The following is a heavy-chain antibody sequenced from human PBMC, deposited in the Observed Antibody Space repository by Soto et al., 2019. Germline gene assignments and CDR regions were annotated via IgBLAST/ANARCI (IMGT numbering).Heavy chain of an antibody. CDR3: ARILGPPCRTYYYYGMDV. J-gene: IGHJ6*02. CDR2: IDWDDDK. Sequence: ESGPTRVNPTQTLTLTGTFSGFSLSTSGMCVSWIRQPPGKTLEWLALIDWDDDKYYSTSLKTRLTISKDTSKNQVVLTMTNMDPVDTATYYCARILGPPCRTYYYYGMDVWGQGTTLTVSS. CDR1: GFSLSTSGMC. V-gene: IGHV2-70*01. D-gene: IGHD3-10*01.